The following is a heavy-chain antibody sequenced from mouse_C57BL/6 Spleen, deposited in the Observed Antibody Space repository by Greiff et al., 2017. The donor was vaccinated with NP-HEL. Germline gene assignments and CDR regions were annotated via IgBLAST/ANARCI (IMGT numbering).Heavy chain of an antibody. J-gene: IGHJ4*01. Sequence: EVMLVESGGGLVQPGGSMKLSCVASGFTFSNYWMNWVRQSPEKGLEWVAQIRLKSDNYATHYAESVKGRFTISRDDSKSSVYLQMNNLRAEDTGIYYCLYYDYDWGYYAMDYWGQGTSVTVSS. CDR1: GFTFSNYW. V-gene: IGHV6-3*01. CDR3: LYYDYDWGYYAMDY. D-gene: IGHD2-4*01. CDR2: IRLKSDNYAT.